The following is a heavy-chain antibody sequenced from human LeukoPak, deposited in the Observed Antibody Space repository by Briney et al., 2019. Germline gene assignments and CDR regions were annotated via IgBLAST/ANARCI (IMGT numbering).Heavy chain of an antibody. V-gene: IGHV3-7*02. Sequence: PGGSLRLSCVASGFTFSTYWMGWVRQGPGKGLEWVANIWPDGSEKYYVDSVKGRFTISRDNAKNSLYLEMNSLRAEDTAVYYCAKKNGAYGGSFDYWGQGTLVTVSS. CDR1: GFTFSTYW. CDR2: IWPDGSEK. D-gene: IGHD3-16*01. CDR3: AKKNGAYGGSFDY. J-gene: IGHJ4*02.